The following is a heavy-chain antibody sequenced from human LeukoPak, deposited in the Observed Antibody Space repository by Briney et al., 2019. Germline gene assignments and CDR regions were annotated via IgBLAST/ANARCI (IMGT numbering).Heavy chain of an antibody. CDR1: GGSMSHFH. Sequence: SETLSLTCAVSGGSMSHFHWNWFRQPPGKGLEWIGSLFYNGDAKYNPSVKSRVTMSIDTSKSQFSLRLTSVTAADTAVYYCAKGETVTTSPFDHWGQGLLVTVSS. D-gene: IGHD4-17*01. CDR2: LFYNGDA. V-gene: IGHV4-59*01. J-gene: IGHJ4*02. CDR3: AKGETVTTSPFDH.